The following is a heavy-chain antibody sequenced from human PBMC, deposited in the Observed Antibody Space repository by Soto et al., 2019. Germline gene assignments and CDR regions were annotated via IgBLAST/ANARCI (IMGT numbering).Heavy chain of an antibody. J-gene: IGHJ6*02. V-gene: IGHV3-21*01. CDR2: ISSSSSYI. CDR1: GFTFSSYS. D-gene: IGHD2-2*01. Sequence: GGSLRLSCAASGFTFSSYSMNWVRQAPGKGLEWVSSISSSSSYIYYADSVKGRFTISRGNAKNPLYLQMNSLRAEDTAVYYCARDRRILGYCSSTSCNGYYGMDVWGQGTTVTVSS. CDR3: ARDRRILGYCSSTSCNGYYGMDV.